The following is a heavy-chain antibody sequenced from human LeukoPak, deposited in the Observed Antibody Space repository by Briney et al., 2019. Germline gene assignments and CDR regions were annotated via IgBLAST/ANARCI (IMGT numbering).Heavy chain of an antibody. D-gene: IGHD3-10*01. Sequence: PSETLSLTCTLSGGSISSSSYYWGWIRQPPGKGLEWIVSIYYSGSTYYNPSLKSRVTISVDTSKNQFSLKLSSVTAADTAVYYCARQMVRGFSNRWGQGTLVTVSS. CDR1: GGSISSSSYY. CDR3: ARQMVRGFSNR. CDR2: IYYSGST. J-gene: IGHJ4*02. V-gene: IGHV4-39*01.